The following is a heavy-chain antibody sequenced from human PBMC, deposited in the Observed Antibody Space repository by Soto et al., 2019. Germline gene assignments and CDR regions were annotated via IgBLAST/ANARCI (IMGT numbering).Heavy chain of an antibody. CDR3: ASSSTVLLPTSMTGWFDP. V-gene: IGHV3-23*01. CDR1: GFTFSSYA. CDR2: VSNGGGRT. J-gene: IGHJ5*02. Sequence: GGSLSLSCAASGFTFSSYAMSWVRQAPGKGLEWVSTVSNGGGRTYYADSVKGRFAISRDNSKNTLYLHMTSLRPEDTAVYYCASSSTVLLPTSMTGWFDPWGQGTLVTSPQ. D-gene: IGHD2-2*01.